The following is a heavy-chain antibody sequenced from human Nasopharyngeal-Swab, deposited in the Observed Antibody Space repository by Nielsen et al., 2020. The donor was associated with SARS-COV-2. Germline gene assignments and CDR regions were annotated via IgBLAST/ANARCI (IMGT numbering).Heavy chain of an antibody. CDR3: ATPTVSNGDY. J-gene: IGHJ4*02. Sequence: GESLKISCAASGFTFSSYSMNWVRQAPGKGLEWVSSISSSSSYIYYADSVKGRFTISRDNAKNSLYLQMKSLRAEDTAVYYCATPTVSNGDYWGQGTLVTVSS. CDR1: GFTFSSYS. CDR2: ISSSSSYI. D-gene: IGHD4-17*01. V-gene: IGHV3-21*01.